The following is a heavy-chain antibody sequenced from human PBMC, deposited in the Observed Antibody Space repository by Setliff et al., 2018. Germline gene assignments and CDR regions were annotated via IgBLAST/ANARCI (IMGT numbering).Heavy chain of an antibody. CDR1: VYSISRDCH. V-gene: IGHV4-38-2*01. Sequence: SETLSLTCAVSVYSISRDCHWGWIRQPPGKGLEWIGSIYYSGNTYYNASLKGRVTISGDTSKNQFSLKLTAVTAADTAIYYCATLLANYGSGMDVWGQGTTVTVSS. D-gene: IGHD3-10*01. CDR2: IYYSGNT. J-gene: IGHJ6*02. CDR3: ATLLANYGSGMDV.